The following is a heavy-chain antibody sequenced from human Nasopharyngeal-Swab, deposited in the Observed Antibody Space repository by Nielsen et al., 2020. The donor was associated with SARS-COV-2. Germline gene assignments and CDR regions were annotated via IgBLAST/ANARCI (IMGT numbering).Heavy chain of an antibody. CDR3: AKSKGYTSSWNDY. V-gene: IGHV3-23*01. D-gene: IGHD6-13*01. J-gene: IGHJ4*02. Sequence: WIRQPPGKGLEWVSVISGSGGSTYYADSVKGRFTTSRDNSKTTVHLQMDGLRVEDTAVYFCAKSKGYTSSWNDYWGQGTLVTVSS. CDR2: ISGSGGST.